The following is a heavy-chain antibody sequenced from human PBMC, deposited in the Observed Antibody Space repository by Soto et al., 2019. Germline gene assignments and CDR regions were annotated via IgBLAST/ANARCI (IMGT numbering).Heavy chain of an antibody. CDR2: IIPMFGTA. V-gene: IGHV1-69*05. CDR1: GGTFSTYA. J-gene: IGHJ4*02. CDR3: ASGIQLWLRRINNGYSG. D-gene: IGHD5-18*01. Sequence: QVQLVQSGAEVKKPESSVKVSCKAPGGTFSTYAISWVRQAPGQGLEWMGGIIPMFGTANYAQRFQDRVTXTXHGPTNTVYMELSSLRSEDTAVYFCASGIQLWLRRINNGYSGWGQGTLVTVSS.